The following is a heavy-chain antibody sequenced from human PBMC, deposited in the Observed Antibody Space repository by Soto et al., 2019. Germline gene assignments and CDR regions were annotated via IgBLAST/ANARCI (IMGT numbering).Heavy chain of an antibody. V-gene: IGHV3-7*01. Sequence: GGSLRLSCAASGFTFSSYEMSWVRQAPGKGLEWVATIKQDGSERYYVDSVKGRFTISKDNAKNSLFLQMNSLRAEDTAVYYCARYIVVVPSAVHMINDYGDYFDYWGQGTLVTVSS. CDR1: GFTFSSYE. D-gene: IGHD2-2*01. CDR2: IKQDGSER. J-gene: IGHJ4*02. CDR3: ARYIVVVPSAVHMINDYGDYFDY.